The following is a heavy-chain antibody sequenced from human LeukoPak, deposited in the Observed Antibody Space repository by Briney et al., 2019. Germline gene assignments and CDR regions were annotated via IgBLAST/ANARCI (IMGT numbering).Heavy chain of an antibody. D-gene: IGHD3-16*01. V-gene: IGHV3-21*01. J-gene: IGHJ4*02. Sequence: GGSLRLSCAASGFSFSDYWMGWVRQAPGKGLEWVSSISSSSSYIYYADSVKGRFTISRDNAKNSLYLQMNSLRAEDTAVYYCAREGGGFDYWGQGTLVTVSS. CDR1: GFSFSDYW. CDR3: AREGGGFDY. CDR2: ISSSSSYI.